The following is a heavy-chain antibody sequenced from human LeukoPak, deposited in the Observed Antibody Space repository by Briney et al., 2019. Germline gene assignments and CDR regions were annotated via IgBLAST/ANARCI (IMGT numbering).Heavy chain of an antibody. D-gene: IGHD6-13*01. CDR2: IYTSGST. CDR3: ARGDIGWIAAAGTDWFDP. V-gene: IGHV4-61*02. CDR1: GGSISSGSYY. J-gene: IGHJ5*02. Sequence: SETLSLTCTVSGGSISSGSYYWSWIRQPAGKGLEWIGRIYTSGSTNYNPSLKSRVTISVDTSKNQFSLKLSSVTAADTAVYYCARGDIGWIAAAGTDWFDPWGQGTLVTVSS.